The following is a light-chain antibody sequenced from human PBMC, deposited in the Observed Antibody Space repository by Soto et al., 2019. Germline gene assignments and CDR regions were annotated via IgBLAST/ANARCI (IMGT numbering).Light chain of an antibody. V-gene: IGKV4-1*01. CDR3: QQYYSTPSWT. J-gene: IGKJ1*01. CDR1: QSVLYSSNNKNY. Sequence: DIVMTQSPDSLAVSLGERATINCKSSQSVLYSSNNKNYLAWYQQKPGQPPKLLIYWASTRESGVPDRFSGRGSGTDFNLTISSLQAEDVAVYYCQQYYSTPSWTFGQGTKVEIK. CDR2: WAS.